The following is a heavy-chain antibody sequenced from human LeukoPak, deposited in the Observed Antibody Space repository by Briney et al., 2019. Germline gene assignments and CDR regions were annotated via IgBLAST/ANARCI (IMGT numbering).Heavy chain of an antibody. CDR3: VRSFRIPYCSGNSCYPTDFDF. V-gene: IGHV3-74*01. Sequence: PGGSLRLSCATSGFSVSSYWLHWVRQSPAKGLVWVSRVNGNGRSTSYADSVKGRFTISRDNAKNTLYLHMTSLRVEASAVYYCVRSFRIPYCSGNSCYPTDFDFWGQGTLVTVSS. D-gene: IGHD2-15*01. CDR1: GFSVSSYW. CDR2: VNGNGRST. J-gene: IGHJ4*02.